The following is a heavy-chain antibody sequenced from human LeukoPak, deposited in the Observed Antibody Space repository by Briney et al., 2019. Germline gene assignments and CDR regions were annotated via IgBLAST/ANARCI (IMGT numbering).Heavy chain of an antibody. D-gene: IGHD1-26*01. CDR3: ARGGRFDYGDY. V-gene: IGHV4-59*01. CDR2: IYYSGST. CDR1: GGSISSYY. Sequence: SETLSLTCTVSGGSISSYYWSWIRQPPGKGLEWIGYIYYSGSTNYNPSLKSRVTTSVDTSKNQFSLKLSSVTAADTAVYYCARGGRFDYGDYWGQGTLVTVSS. J-gene: IGHJ4*02.